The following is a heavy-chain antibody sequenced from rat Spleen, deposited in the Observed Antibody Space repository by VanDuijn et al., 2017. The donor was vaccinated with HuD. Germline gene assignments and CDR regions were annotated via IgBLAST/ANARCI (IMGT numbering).Heavy chain of an antibody. D-gene: IGHD1-8*01. CDR1: GFISSDHY. J-gene: IGHJ2*01. V-gene: IGHV5-29*01. CDR2: ISSDGTST. CDR3: ARHSASSFDH. Sequence: EVQLVESDGGLVRPGRSLKLSCAASGFISSDHYVAWVRQAPTKGLEWVATISSDGTSTYYRDSVKGRFTISRDNAKSTLHLQMDSLKSEDTATYYCARHSASSFDHWGQGVMVTVSS.